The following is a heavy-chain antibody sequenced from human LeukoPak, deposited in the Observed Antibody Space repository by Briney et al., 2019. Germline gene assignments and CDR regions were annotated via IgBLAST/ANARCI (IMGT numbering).Heavy chain of an antibody. J-gene: IGHJ4*02. V-gene: IGHV3-7*01. Sequence: GGSLRLSCAASGFTFDDYAMHWVRQAPGKGLEWVANIKDDGAETYYVDSVKGRFTISRDNAKNLLYLQMNNLRAEDTAVYYCGRDPYYDSLDYWGQGTLVTVSS. CDR1: GFTFDDYA. CDR2: IKDDGAET. CDR3: GRDPYYDSLDY. D-gene: IGHD3-22*01.